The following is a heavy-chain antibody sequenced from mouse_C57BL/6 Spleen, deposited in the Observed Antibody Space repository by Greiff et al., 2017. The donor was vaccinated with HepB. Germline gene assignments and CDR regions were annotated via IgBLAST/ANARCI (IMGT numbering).Heavy chain of an antibody. CDR3: ARGKDGSTRTWFAY. Sequence: EVKLMESGGGLVKPGGSLKLSCAASGFTFSSYAMSWVRQTPEKRLEWVATISDGGSYTYYPDNVKGRFTISRDNAKNNLYLQMSHLKSEDTAMYYCARGKDGSTRTWFAYWGQGTLVTVSS. J-gene: IGHJ3*01. CDR1: GFTFSSYA. D-gene: IGHD3-2*01. CDR2: ISDGGSYT. V-gene: IGHV5-4*03.